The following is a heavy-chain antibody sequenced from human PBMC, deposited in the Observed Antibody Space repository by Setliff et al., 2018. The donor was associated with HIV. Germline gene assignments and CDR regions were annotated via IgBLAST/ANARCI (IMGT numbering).Heavy chain of an antibody. CDR1: GGSISGYY. J-gene: IGHJ6*03. D-gene: IGHD1-1*01. CDR3: ARFQAWQLGRRGGYYYYMDV. V-gene: IGHV4-59*01. CDR2: IHYSGSS. Sequence: PSETLSLTCTVSGGSISGYYWSWVRQPPEKRLELIGFIHYSGSSDYNPSLKSRITISVDMSRNKFSLVLSSVTAADTAVYYCARFQAWQLGRRGGYYYYMDVWGQGTTVTVSS.